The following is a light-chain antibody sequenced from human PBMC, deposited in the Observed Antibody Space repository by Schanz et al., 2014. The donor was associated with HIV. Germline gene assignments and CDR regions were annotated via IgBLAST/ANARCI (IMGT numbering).Light chain of an antibody. J-gene: IGLJ2*01. CDR1: SSDVRGYNL. CDR2: DVT. CDR3: AAWDVNLNGPV. V-gene: IGLV2-14*02. Sequence: QSALTQPASVSGSPGQSITISCSGTSSDVRGYNLVSWYQQHPGKAPKLMIYDVTQRPSGVPDRFSGSKSGDTASLTISGLQAEDEAEYYCAAWDVNLNGPVFGGGTKLTVL.